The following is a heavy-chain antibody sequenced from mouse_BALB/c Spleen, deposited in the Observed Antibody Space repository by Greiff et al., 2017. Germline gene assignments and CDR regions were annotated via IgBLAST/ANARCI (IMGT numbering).Heavy chain of an antibody. CDR1: GFTFSSYT. CDR3: TRDPSLIPTVVAPFDY. Sequence: VQLKESGGGLVKPGGSLKLSCAASGFTFSSYTMSWVRQTPGKRLEWVATISSGGSYTYYPDSVKGRFTISRDNAKNTLYLQMSSLKSEDTAMYYCTRDPSLIPTVVAPFDYWGQGTLVTVSA. D-gene: IGHD1-1*01. V-gene: IGHV5-6-4*01. CDR2: ISSGGSYT. J-gene: IGHJ3*01.